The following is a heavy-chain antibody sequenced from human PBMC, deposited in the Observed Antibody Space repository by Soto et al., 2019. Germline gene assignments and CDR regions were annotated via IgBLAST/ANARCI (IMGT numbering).Heavy chain of an antibody. CDR2: INHSGST. Sequence: SHPCGVEDGSCSGYYWSCISQNPGKGLEWIGEINHSGSTNYNPSLKSRVTISVDTSKNQFSLKLSSVTAADTAVYFCASECSSGSYRRAMAYRGHGTPVPVSS. V-gene: IGHV4-34*01. D-gene: IGHD2-15*01. J-gene: IGHJ4*01. CDR3: ASECSSGSYRRAMAY. CDR1: DGSCSGYY.